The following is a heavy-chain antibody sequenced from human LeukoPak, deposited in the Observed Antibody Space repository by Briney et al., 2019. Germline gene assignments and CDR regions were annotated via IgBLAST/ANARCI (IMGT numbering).Heavy chain of an antibody. CDR3: ARDTPRSLYDYVWGSYRYNWFDP. D-gene: IGHD3-16*02. J-gene: IGHJ5*02. CDR1: GYTFTSYG. V-gene: IGHV1-18*01. CDR2: ISAYNGNT. Sequence: WASVTVSCKASGYTFTSYGISWVRQAPGQGLEWMGWISAYNGNTNYAQKLQGRVTMTTDTSTSTAYMELRSLRSDDTAVYYCARDTPRSLYDYVWGSYRYNWFDPWGQGTLVTVSS.